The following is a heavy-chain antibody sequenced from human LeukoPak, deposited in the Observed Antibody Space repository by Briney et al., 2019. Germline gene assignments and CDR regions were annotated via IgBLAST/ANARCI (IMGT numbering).Heavy chain of an antibody. J-gene: IGHJ4*02. CDR3: ARSVSSGWYYFDY. Sequence: GGSLRLSCAASGFTVSGNYMSWVRQAPGKGLEWVSVIYSGGSTYYADSVKGRFTISRHNSKNTLYLQMNSLRAEDTAVYYCARSVSSGWYYFDYWGQGTLVTVSS. D-gene: IGHD6-19*01. CDR2: IYSGGST. CDR1: GFTVSGNY. V-gene: IGHV3-53*04.